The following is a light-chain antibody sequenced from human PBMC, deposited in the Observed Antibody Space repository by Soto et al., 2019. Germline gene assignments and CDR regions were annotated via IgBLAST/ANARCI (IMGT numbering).Light chain of an antibody. CDR2: EVS. V-gene: IGLV2-8*01. J-gene: IGLJ3*02. CDR3: SSYAGSNNLV. Sequence: QSVLTQPPSASGSPGQSVTISCTGTSSDVGGYNYVSWYQQHPGKARKLMIYEVSERPSGVPDRFSGSKSGNTASLTVSGLQAEDEADYYCSSYAGSNNLVFGGGTKVTVL. CDR1: SSDVGGYNY.